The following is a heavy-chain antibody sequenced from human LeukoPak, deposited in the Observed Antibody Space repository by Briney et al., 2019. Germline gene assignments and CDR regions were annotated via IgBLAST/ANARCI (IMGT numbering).Heavy chain of an antibody. CDR1: GGTFSSYA. Sequence: SVKVSCKSSGGTFSSYAISWVRQAPGQGLEWMGGIIPIFGTANYAQKFQGRVTITADESTSTAYMELSSLRSEDTAVYACARGPALRYFDWLRGYYYYYMDVWGKGTTVTISS. CDR2: IIPIFGTA. V-gene: IGHV1-69*13. J-gene: IGHJ6*03. D-gene: IGHD3-9*01. CDR3: ARGPALRYFDWLRGYYYYYMDV.